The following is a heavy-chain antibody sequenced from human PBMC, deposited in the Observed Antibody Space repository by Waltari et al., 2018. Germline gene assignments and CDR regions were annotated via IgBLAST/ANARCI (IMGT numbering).Heavy chain of an antibody. CDR2: IYYSGST. J-gene: IGHJ3*02. CDR1: VGPISIISSY. CDR3: ARVTAAADAFDI. V-gene: IGHV4-39*07. D-gene: IGHD6-13*01. Sequence: QLQLQESGPGLVKPSGPRPPPSPFLVGPISIISSYWAWTRQPPGKGRGWIGSIYYSGSTYYNQSLKSRVTISVDTSKNQFSLKLSSVTAADTAVYYCARVTAAADAFDIWGQGTMVTVSS.